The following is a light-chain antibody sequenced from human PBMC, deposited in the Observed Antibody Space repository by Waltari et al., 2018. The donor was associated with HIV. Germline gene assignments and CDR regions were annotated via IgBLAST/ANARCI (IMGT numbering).Light chain of an antibody. CDR3: QSYDNVLTAVI. Sequence: QSVLTQPPSVSGAPGQTVTVSCTGSTSNLGANFDVHCYQHLPGTAPKLLIYGNNNRPSGVPARFSGSRSDSSASLAITGLQAEDEADYYCQSYDNVLTAVIFGGGTKVTVL. V-gene: IGLV1-40*01. CDR1: TSNLGANFD. J-gene: IGLJ2*01. CDR2: GNN.